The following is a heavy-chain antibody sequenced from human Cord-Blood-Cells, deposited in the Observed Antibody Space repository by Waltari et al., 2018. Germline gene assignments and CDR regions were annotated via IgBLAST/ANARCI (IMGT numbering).Heavy chain of an antibody. V-gene: IGHV4-39*01. Sequence: QLQLQESGPGLVKPSETLSLTCTVSGGSISSSSYYWGWIRQPPGKGLEWIGSIYYSGSTYYNPSLKSRVTISVDTSKNQFSLKLSSVTAADTAVYYCAICQARYGAFDIWGQGTMVTVSS. J-gene: IGHJ3*02. D-gene: IGHD4-17*01. CDR3: AICQARYGAFDI. CDR2: IYYSGST. CDR1: GGSISSSSYY.